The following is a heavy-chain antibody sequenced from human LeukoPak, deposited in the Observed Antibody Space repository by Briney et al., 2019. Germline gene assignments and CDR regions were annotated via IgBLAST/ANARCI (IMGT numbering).Heavy chain of an antibody. V-gene: IGHV3-15*01. CDR1: GFTFNTAW. J-gene: IGHJ4*02. D-gene: IGHD3-16*01. CDR2: VKRKTDGGTT. Sequence: GGSLRLSCAASGFTFNTAWMSWVRQAPGKRLEWIGRVKRKTDGGTTDYAAPVKGRFTISRDDSEDTLFLQMNNLESEDTAVYYCTASLGHLPYFFDYWGQGTLVTVSS. CDR3: TASLGHLPYFFDY.